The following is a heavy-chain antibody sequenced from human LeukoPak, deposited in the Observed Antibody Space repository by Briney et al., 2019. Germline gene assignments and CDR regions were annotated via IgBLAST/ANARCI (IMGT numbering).Heavy chain of an antibody. Sequence: GSLGLSCAASGIPFSSYGLHWGRPAPGQGLGGVAVIWYDGSNKYYADSVKGRFTISRDNSKNTLYLQMNSLKASDTAMYYCAGARHGDYRWDYWGQGTLVTVSS. CDR2: IWYDGSNK. V-gene: IGHV3-33*01. CDR1: GIPFSSYG. J-gene: IGHJ4*02. D-gene: IGHD4-17*01. CDR3: AGARHGDYRWDY.